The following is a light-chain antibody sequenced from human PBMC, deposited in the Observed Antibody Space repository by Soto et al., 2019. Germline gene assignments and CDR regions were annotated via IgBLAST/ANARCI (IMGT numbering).Light chain of an antibody. CDR3: SSYTSSSTPYV. V-gene: IGLV2-14*01. CDR1: SSDVGGYNY. CDR2: DVS. Sequence: QAVLTQPPSVSGSPGQSLTISCTGTSSDVGGYNYVSWYQQHPGKAPKLMIYDVSNRPSGVSNRFSGSKSGNTASLTISGLQAVDEADYYCSSYTSSSTPYVFGTGTKVTVL. J-gene: IGLJ1*01.